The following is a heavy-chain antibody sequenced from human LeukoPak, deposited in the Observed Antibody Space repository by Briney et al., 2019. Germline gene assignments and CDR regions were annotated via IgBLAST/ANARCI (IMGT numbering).Heavy chain of an antibody. D-gene: IGHD2-2*01. V-gene: IGHV3-23*01. CDR2: ISGSGGST. J-gene: IGHJ4*02. Sequence: GGSLSLSCAASGFTFRRIVMTWAAKAPGKGLEWVSAISGSGGSTYYADSVKGRFTISRDNSKNTLYLQMDSLRAEDTAVYYCTRDRGAMNDFDYWGQGTLVTVSS. CDR3: TRDRGAMNDFDY. CDR1: GFTFRRIV.